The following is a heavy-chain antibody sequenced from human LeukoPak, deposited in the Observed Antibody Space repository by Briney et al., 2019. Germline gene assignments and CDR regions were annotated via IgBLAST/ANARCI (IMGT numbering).Heavy chain of an antibody. Sequence: ASVKVSCKASGYTFTSYYMHWVRQAPGQGLEWMGIINPSGGSTSYAQKFQGRVTMTRDMSTSTVYMELSSLRSEDTAVYYCASDRHIYDSSGYYSPHEGHDAFDIWGQGTMVTVSS. CDR3: ASDRHIYDSSGYYSPHEGHDAFDI. V-gene: IGHV1-46*01. J-gene: IGHJ3*02. D-gene: IGHD3-22*01. CDR2: INPSGGST. CDR1: GYTFTSYY.